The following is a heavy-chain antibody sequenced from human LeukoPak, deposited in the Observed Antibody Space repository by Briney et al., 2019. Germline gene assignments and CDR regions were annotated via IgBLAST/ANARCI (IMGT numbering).Heavy chain of an antibody. J-gene: IGHJ4*02. CDR3: AMSSMVRGAPFDY. Sequence: GGSLRLSCAASGFTFSSYAMSWVRQAPGKGLEWVSAISGSGGSTYYADSVKGRFTISRDNSKNTLYLQMNSLRAEDTAVYYCAMSSMVRGAPFDYWGQGTLVTVSS. CDR2: ISGSGGST. V-gene: IGHV3-23*01. D-gene: IGHD3-10*01. CDR1: GFTFSSYA.